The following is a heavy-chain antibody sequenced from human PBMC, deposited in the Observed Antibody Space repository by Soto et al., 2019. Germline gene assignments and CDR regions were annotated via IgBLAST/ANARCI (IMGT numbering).Heavy chain of an antibody. Sequence: QLPLPGSGPGLVKPSENLSLTCTFSGGSISRSTYFWGWIRQPPGKGLEWIGSIDYSGTTDHNQSLRTRATIAEDTSKSQFARERSSVTAADTAVYYCARHGSNSGRHSEYFQHWGQGTLVTVSS. CDR1: GGSISRSTYF. J-gene: IGHJ1*01. V-gene: IGHV4-39*01. CDR3: ARHGSNSGRHSEYFQH. D-gene: IGHD1-26*01. CDR2: IDYSGTT.